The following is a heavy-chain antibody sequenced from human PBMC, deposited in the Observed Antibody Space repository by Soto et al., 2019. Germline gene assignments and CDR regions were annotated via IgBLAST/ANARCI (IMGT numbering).Heavy chain of an antibody. V-gene: IGHV4-4*02. Sequence: SETLSLTCAVSGGSISSSNWWSWVRQPPGKGLEWIGEIYHSGSTNYNPSLKSRVTMSVDKSKNQFSLKLSSVTAADTAVYYCARVLSHEYFQHWGQGTLVTVSS. CDR2: IYHSGST. CDR1: GGSISSSNW. J-gene: IGHJ1*01. CDR3: ARVLSHEYFQH.